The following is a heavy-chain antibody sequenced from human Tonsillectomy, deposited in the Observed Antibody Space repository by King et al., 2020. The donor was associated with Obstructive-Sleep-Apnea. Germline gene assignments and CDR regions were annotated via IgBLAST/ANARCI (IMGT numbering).Heavy chain of an antibody. J-gene: IGHJ4*02. Sequence: VQLQESGPGLVKPSETLSLTCTVSGGSISNYYWSWIRQPPGKGLEWIGYIYYSGSTNYNPSLKSRVTISVDTSKNQFSLKLTSVTAADTAVYYCARERLGAPHYWGQGTLVTVSS. CDR1: GGSISNYY. D-gene: IGHD1-26*01. V-gene: IGHV4-59*01. CDR2: IYYSGST. CDR3: ARERLGAPHY.